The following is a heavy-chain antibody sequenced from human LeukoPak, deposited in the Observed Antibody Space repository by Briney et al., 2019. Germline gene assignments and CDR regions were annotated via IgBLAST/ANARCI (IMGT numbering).Heavy chain of an antibody. J-gene: IGHJ5*02. Sequence: PSETLSLTCTVSGGSISSSSYYWGWIRQPPGKGLEWIGSIYYSGSTYYNPSLKSRVTISVDTSKNQFSLKLSSVTAADTAVYYCAAQWLERLNWFDPWGQGTLVTVS. CDR3: AAQWLERLNWFDP. CDR1: GGSISSSSYY. D-gene: IGHD6-19*01. V-gene: IGHV4-39*01. CDR2: IYYSGST.